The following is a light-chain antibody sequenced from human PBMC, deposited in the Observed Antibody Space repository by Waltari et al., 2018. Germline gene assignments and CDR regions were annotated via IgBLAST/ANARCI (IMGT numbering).Light chain of an antibody. Sequence: QSALTQPASVSGSPGQSITISCTGTSSAVGSYNLVSWYQQHPGKAPKLIIYEVSKWPSGVSNRFSGSKSGNTASLTISGLQAEDEADYHCCSYGGDSTLYVFGTGTKVTVL. V-gene: IGLV2-23*02. J-gene: IGLJ1*01. CDR3: CSYGGDSTLYV. CDR2: EVS. CDR1: SSAVGSYNL.